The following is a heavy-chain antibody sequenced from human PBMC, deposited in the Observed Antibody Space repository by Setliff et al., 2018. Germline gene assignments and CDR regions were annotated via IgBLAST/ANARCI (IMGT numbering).Heavy chain of an antibody. CDR1: GGSFSGYY. Sequence: SETLSLTCAVYGGSFSGYYWSWIRQPPGKGLEWIGEINHSGSTNYNPSLKSRVTISVDTSKNQFSLKLSSVTAADTALYYCARSPITIFGVVLHPLDYWGQGTLVTV. CDR3: ARSPITIFGVVLHPLDY. J-gene: IGHJ4*02. CDR2: INHSGST. D-gene: IGHD3-3*01. V-gene: IGHV4-34*01.